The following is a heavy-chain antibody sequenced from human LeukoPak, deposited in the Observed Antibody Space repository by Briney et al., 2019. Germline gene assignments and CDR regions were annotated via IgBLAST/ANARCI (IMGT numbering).Heavy chain of an antibody. V-gene: IGHV3-7*01. CDR3: ARSGNNYYYYMDV. D-gene: IGHD2/OR15-2a*01. J-gene: IGHJ6*03. CDR1: GFTFSTYE. CDR2: IKQDGSEK. Sequence: GGSLRLSCAASGFTFSTYEMSWVRQAPGKGLEWVAYIKQDGSEKYYVDSVKGRFTFSRDNAKNSLYLQVNSLRAEDTAVYYCARSGNNYYYYMDVWGKGTTVTVSS.